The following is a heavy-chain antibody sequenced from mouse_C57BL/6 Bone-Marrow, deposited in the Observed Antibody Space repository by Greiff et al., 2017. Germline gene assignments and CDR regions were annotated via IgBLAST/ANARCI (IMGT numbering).Heavy chain of an antibody. CDR1: GYTFTSYW. J-gene: IGHJ3*01. CDR3: ARKGGSPFAY. Sequence: QVQLKQPGAELVMPGASVKLSCKASGYTFTSYWMHWVKQRPGQGLEWIGEIDPSDSYTNYNQKFKGKYTLTVDKSSSTAYMQLSSLTSEDSAVCDCARKGGSPFAYWGQGTLVTVSA. CDR2: IDPSDSYT. D-gene: IGHD1-1*01. V-gene: IGHV1-69*01.